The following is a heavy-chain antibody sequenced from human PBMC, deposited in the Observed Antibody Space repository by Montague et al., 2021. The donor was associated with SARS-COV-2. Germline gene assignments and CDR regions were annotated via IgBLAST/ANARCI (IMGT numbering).Heavy chain of an antibody. CDR1: GGSISSYY. D-gene: IGHD5-18*01. J-gene: IGHJ6*02. Sequence: SETLSLTCTVSGGSISSYYWSWIRQPPGKGLEWIGYIYYSGSASYSPSLKSRVTISVDTSKNQFSLNLSPVTAADTAVYYCARAETAMFSEYYYGMDVWGQGTTVTVSS. V-gene: IGHV4-59*01. CDR3: ARAETAMFSEYYYGMDV. CDR2: IYYSGSA.